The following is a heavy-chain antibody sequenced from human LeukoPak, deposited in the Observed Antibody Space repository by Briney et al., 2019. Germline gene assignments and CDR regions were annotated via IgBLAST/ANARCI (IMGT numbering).Heavy chain of an antibody. CDR2: IKQDGSEK. CDR3: ARWNCSSTSCYSDY. V-gene: IGHV3-7*01. CDR1: GFTFSSYW. Sequence: GGSLRLSCAASGFTFSSYWMSWVRQAPGKGLEWVANIKQDGSEKYYVDSVKGRFTISRDNAKNSLYLQMNSLRAEDTAVYYCARWNCSSTSCYSDYWGQGTLVTVSS. J-gene: IGHJ4*02. D-gene: IGHD2-2*01.